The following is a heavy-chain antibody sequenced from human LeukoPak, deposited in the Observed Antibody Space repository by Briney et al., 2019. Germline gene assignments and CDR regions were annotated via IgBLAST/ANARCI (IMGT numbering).Heavy chain of an antibody. CDR3: TRGPPGDCPGL. D-gene: IGHD2-21*02. V-gene: IGHV4-4*02. CDR2: IYHSGST. Sequence: GSLRLSCATSGFTFSNYAGSWVRQAPGKGLEWIGEIYHSGSTNYNPSLRSRVTISVDKPKNQFSLRLNSVTAADTALYYCTRGPPGDCPGLWGQGTLVTVSS. CDR1: GFTFSNYAG. J-gene: IGHJ4*02.